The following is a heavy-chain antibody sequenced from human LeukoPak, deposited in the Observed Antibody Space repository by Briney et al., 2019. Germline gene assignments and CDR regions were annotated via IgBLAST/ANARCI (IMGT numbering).Heavy chain of an antibody. CDR2: IKQDGSEK. D-gene: IGHD5-24*01. CDR1: GFTFSNYW. Sequence: GGSLRLSCAASGFTFSNYWMIWVRQAPGKGLGWVGNIKQDGSEKRYADSVRGRFSISRDNAQTSLYLQMNSLRAEDTAVYYCARASDPWLQLTWGQGTLVTVSS. V-gene: IGHV3-7*05. J-gene: IGHJ5*02. CDR3: ARASDPWLQLT.